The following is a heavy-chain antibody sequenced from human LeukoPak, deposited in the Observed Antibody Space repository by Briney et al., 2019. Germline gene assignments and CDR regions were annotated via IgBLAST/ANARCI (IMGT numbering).Heavy chain of an antibody. V-gene: IGHV5-10-1*01. J-gene: IGHJ4*02. D-gene: IGHD5-12*01. CDR1: GYSFTSYW. CDR3: ARQYSGYDYYFDY. Sequence: GESLKISCKGSGYSFTSYWIGWVRQMPGKRLEWMGRIDPSDSYNNYNPSFRGHITISADKSSSTAYLHWSSLKASDTAMYFCARQYSGYDYYFDYWGQGILVTVSS. CDR2: IDPSDSYN.